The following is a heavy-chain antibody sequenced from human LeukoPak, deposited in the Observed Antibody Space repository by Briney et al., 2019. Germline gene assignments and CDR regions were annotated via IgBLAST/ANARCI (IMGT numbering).Heavy chain of an antibody. Sequence: PSETLSLTCTVSGGSISSSSYYWGWLRQPPGKGLEWIGYIYYSGSTNYNPSLKSRVTISVDTSKNQFSLKLSSVTAADTAVYYCARDNDSGGYFDAFDIWGQGTMVTVSS. CDR1: GGSISSSSYY. CDR3: ARDNDSGGYFDAFDI. J-gene: IGHJ3*02. V-gene: IGHV4-61*01. D-gene: IGHD3-22*01. CDR2: IYYSGST.